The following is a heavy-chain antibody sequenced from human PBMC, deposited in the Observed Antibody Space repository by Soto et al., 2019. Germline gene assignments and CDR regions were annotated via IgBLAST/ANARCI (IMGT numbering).Heavy chain of an antibody. D-gene: IGHD6-19*01. CDR1: GFTFSSYS. Sequence: EVQLVESGGGLVQPGGSLRLSCAASGFTFSSYSMNWVRQAPGKGLEWVSYISSSSTIYYADSVKGRFTISRDNAKNSLYLQMNSLRAEDTAVYYCARDLAVAGLEGNWFDPWGQGTLVTVSS. CDR2: ISSSSTI. V-gene: IGHV3-48*01. CDR3: ARDLAVAGLEGNWFDP. J-gene: IGHJ5*02.